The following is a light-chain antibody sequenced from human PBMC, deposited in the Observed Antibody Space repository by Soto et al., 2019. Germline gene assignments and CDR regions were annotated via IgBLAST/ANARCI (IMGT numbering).Light chain of an antibody. Sequence: DIPMTQSPSTLSASVGDRVTITCRASQSINSCLAWYQQKPGKAPKLLIYYSSSLESGVPSRFSGSGSGTEFTLTISSLQPDDFATYYCHQYNSYPWTLGQGTKVDTK. CDR1: QSINSC. V-gene: IGKV1-5*01. CDR3: HQYNSYPWT. J-gene: IGKJ1*01. CDR2: YSS.